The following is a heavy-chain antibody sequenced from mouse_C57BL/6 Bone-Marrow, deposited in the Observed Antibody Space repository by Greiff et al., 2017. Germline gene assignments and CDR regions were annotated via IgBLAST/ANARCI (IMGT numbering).Heavy chain of an antibody. D-gene: IGHD2-5*01. V-gene: IGHV1-4*01. CDR1: GYTFTSYT. CDR2: INPSSGYT. Sequence: VKLMESGAELARPGASVKMSCKASGYTFTSYTMHWVKQRPGQGLEWIGYINPSSGYTKYNQKFKDKATLTVDKSSSTAYMHLSSLTSEDSAVYYCARYSIFFDYWGQGTTLTFSS. J-gene: IGHJ2*01. CDR3: ARYSIFFDY.